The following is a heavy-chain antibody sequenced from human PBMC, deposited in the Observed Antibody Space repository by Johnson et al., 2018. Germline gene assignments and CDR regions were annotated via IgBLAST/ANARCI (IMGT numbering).Heavy chain of an antibody. CDR1: GGTFSSYA. Sequence: VQLLESGAEVKEPGSSVKVSCKASGGTFSSYAISWVRQAPGQGLEWMGGIIPIFGTANYAQKFQGRVTITADESTSTAYMELSSLRAEDTAVYYCARDNAYDRSGYSYYYYYMDVWGKGTTVTVSS. CDR2: IIPIFGTA. D-gene: IGHD3-22*01. J-gene: IGHJ6*03. CDR3: ARDNAYDRSGYSYYYYYMDV. V-gene: IGHV1-69*01.